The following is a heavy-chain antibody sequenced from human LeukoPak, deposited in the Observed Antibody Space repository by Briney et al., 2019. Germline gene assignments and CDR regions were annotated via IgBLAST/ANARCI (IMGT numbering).Heavy chain of an antibody. J-gene: IGHJ4*02. CDR2: IYYSGST. D-gene: IGHD1-26*01. CDR3: ARGDGSYCGY. Sequence: SETLSLTCTVSGGSISSYYWSWIRQPPGKGLEWIGYIYYSGSTNYNPSLKSRVTISVDTSKNQFSLKLSSVTAADTAVYYCARGDGSYCGYWGQGTLVTVSS. CDR1: GGSISSYY. V-gene: IGHV4-59*01.